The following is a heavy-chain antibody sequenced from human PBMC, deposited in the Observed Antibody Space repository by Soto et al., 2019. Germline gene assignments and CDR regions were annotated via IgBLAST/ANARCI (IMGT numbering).Heavy chain of an antibody. CDR3: ARDLFGEFGYYYGMDV. J-gene: IGHJ6*02. V-gene: IGHV3-7*01. CDR1: GFTFSSCW. D-gene: IGHD3-10*02. CDR2: IKQDGSEK. Sequence: GGSLRLSCAASGFTFSSCWMTWVRQAPGKGLEWVANIKQDGSEKYYVDSVKGRFTISRDNAKNTLYLQMNSLRAEDTAVYYCARDLFGEFGYYYGMDVWGQGTTVTVSS.